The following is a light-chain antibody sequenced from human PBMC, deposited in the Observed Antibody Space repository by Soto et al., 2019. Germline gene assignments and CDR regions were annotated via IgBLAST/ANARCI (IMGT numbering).Light chain of an antibody. CDR1: QGISSY. CDR3: QQYYSYHRT. CDR2: AAS. V-gene: IGKV1-8*01. J-gene: IGKJ1*01. Sequence: AIRMTQSPSSFSASTGDRVTITCRASQGISSYLAWYQQKPGKAPKLLIYAASTLQSGGPSRFSGSGSGTDFTLTISCLQTEEFATYYCQQYYSYHRTFGQGTKVEIK.